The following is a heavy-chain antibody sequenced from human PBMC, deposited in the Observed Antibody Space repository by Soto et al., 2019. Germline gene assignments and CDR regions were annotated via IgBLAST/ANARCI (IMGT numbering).Heavy chain of an antibody. CDR3: ARERPDGSRLDP. J-gene: IGHJ5*02. CDR2: IYYSGIT. CDR1: GGSISSYY. Sequence: LTCTVSGGSISSYYWSWIRQPPGKGLEWIGYIYYSGITNYNPSLKSRVTISVDTSKNQFSLKLSSVTAADTAVYYCARERPDGSRLDPWGQGTLVTVSS. V-gene: IGHV4-59*12. D-gene: IGHD6-13*01.